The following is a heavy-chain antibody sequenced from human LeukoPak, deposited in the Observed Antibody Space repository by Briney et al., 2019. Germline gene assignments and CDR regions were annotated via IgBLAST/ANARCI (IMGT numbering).Heavy chain of an antibody. CDR1: GGTFSSYT. J-gene: IGHJ5*02. CDR2: VIPILGIA. Sequence: SVKVSCKASGGTFSSYTISWVRQAPGQGLEWMGRVIPILGIANYAQKFQGRVTITADKSTSTAYMELSSLRSEDTAVYYCARVTDYYDSSGYSNWFDPWGQGTLVTISS. D-gene: IGHD3-22*01. V-gene: IGHV1-69*02. CDR3: ARVTDYYDSSGYSNWFDP.